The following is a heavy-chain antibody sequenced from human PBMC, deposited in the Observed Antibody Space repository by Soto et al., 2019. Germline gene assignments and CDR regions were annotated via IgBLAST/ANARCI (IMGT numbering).Heavy chain of an antibody. CDR2: IYYSGST. J-gene: IGHJ6*03. V-gene: IGHV4-61*01. D-gene: IGHD2-8*01. Sequence: SETLSLTCTVSGGSVSSGSYYWSWIRQPPGKGLEWIGYIYYSGSTNYNPSLKSRVTISVDTSKNQFSLKLSSVTAADTAVYYCARMVTYYYYYYMDVWGKGTTVTVSS. CDR3: ARMVTYYYYYYMDV. CDR1: GGSVSSGSYY.